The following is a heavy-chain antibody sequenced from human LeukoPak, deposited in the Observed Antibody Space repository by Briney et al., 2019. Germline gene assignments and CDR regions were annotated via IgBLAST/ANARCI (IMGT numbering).Heavy chain of an antibody. D-gene: IGHD6-19*01. J-gene: IGHJ4*02. Sequence: ASVKVSCKFSGYTLTELSMLWVRQAPGKGLEWIGGFDPEDGETIYAQKFQGRVTMTEDTSTDTAYMELSSLRSEDTAVYYCATESPGIAVAGSLDYWGQGTLVTVSS. CDR3: ATESPGIAVAGSLDY. CDR2: FDPEDGET. V-gene: IGHV1-24*01. CDR1: GYTLTELS.